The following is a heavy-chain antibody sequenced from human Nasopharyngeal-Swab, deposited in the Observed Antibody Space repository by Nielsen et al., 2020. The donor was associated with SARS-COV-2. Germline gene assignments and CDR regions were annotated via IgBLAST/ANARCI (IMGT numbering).Heavy chain of an antibody. CDR1: GFTFSSYA. CDR3: AKDIYSGIMGPTTFDY. D-gene: IGHD1-26*01. CDR2: ISGSGGST. V-gene: IGHV3-23*01. Sequence: GESLKISCAASGFTFSSYAMSWVRQAPGKGLEWVSAISGSGGSTYYADSVKGRFTISRDNSKNTLYLQMNSLRAEDTAVYYCAKDIYSGIMGPTTFDYWGQGTLVTVSS. J-gene: IGHJ4*02.